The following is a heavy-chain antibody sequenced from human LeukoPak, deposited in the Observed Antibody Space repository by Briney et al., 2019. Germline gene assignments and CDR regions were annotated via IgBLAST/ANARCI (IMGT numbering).Heavy chain of an antibody. CDR2: IYTSGST. Sequence: SETLSLTCTVSGGSISSYYWSWIRQPAGKGLEWIGHIYTSGSTNYNPSLKSRVTMSVDTSQNQFSLKLSSVTAADTAVYYCARAGGLGYCSSTSCSRLFAFDIWGQGTMVTVSS. J-gene: IGHJ3*02. CDR3: ARAGGLGYCSSTSCSRLFAFDI. CDR1: GGSISSYY. D-gene: IGHD2-2*01. V-gene: IGHV4-4*07.